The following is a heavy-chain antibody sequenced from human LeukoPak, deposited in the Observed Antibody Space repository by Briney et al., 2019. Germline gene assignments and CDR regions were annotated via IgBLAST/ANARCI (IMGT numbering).Heavy chain of an antibody. D-gene: IGHD3-10*01. Sequence: ASVKVFCKASGYTFTNFYMHWVRQAPGQGLEWMGIINPRGGSASSAQKFQGRVTMTRDTSTSTVYMELSSLRSEDTAVYYCARDYHGSGSLTTFDYWGQGTLVTVSS. CDR1: GYTFTNFY. V-gene: IGHV1-46*01. J-gene: IGHJ4*02. CDR3: ARDYHGSGSLTTFDY. CDR2: INPRGGSA.